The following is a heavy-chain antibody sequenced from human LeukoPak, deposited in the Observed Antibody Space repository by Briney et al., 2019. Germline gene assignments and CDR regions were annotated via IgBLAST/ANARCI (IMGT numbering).Heavy chain of an antibody. CDR1: GYPFSSYH. Sequence: ASVKVSCKASGYPFSSYHIHWVRQASGQGLEWMGLINPSDGSTNYAQTFQGRVTLTRDMSTSTVYMKFSSLRSEDTAVYYCARSVTIFGVAPGGYWGQGTLVTVSS. V-gene: IGHV1-46*01. J-gene: IGHJ4*02. D-gene: IGHD3-3*01. CDR3: ARSVTIFGVAPGGY. CDR2: INPSDGST.